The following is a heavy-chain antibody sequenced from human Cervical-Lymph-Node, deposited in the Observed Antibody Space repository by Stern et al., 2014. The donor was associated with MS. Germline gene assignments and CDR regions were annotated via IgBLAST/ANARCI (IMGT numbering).Heavy chain of an antibody. CDR2: ISWNLGTI. V-gene: IGHV3-9*01. Sequence: EVQLVESGGGLVQPGRSLRVSCAVSGFTFGGYAMHWVRQAPGKGLEWVSGISWNLGTIGYADYVQGRFTLSRDKATKPVYLTMNSLRPEDTAFYYCAKDPADYDVWSGYFDYWGQGTLVTVSS. CDR3: AKDPADYDVWSGYFDY. CDR1: GFTFGGYA. D-gene: IGHD3-3*01. J-gene: IGHJ4*02.